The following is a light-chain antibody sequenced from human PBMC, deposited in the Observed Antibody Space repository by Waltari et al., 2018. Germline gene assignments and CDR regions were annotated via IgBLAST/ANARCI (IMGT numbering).Light chain of an antibody. CDR1: QSVTSNK. J-gene: IGKJ4*01. CDR3: EQYDSAPLT. Sequence: EIVLTQSPGTLSLSPGERATLSCRASQSVTSNKLAWYQQKPGQAPSRLIYATSTRATGIPDRFSGSGSGTDFTLTISGLGPDDFAVYYCEQYDSAPLTFGGGTKVELK. CDR2: ATS. V-gene: IGKV3-20*01.